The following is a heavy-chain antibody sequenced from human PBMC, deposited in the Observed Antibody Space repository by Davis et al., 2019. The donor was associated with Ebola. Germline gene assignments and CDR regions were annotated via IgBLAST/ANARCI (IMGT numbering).Heavy chain of an antibody. Sequence: SEILSLTCTVSGGSIRSYYWSWLRQTPGKGLEWIGYIQYSGATNYNPSLQSRVTMSVDTSKNQFSLKLTSVTAADTAVYYCARRYDFWNGYYEHWGQG. D-gene: IGHD3-3*01. J-gene: IGHJ1*01. CDR2: IQYSGAT. CDR1: GGSIRSYY. V-gene: IGHV4-59*08. CDR3: ARRYDFWNGYYEH.